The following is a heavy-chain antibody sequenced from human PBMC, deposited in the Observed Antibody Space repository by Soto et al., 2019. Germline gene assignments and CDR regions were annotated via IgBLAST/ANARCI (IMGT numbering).Heavy chain of an antibody. V-gene: IGHV2-5*02. J-gene: IGHJ6*02. Sequence: PTLVNPTQTLTLTCTFSEFSLSTGGVGVGWIRQPPGKALEWLALIYWDDDKRYSPSLRSRLTITKDTSKNQVVLTMTNMDPVDTATYYCIQSRCGGDCLQSYASYYYYGMDVWGQGTTVTVSS. CDR2: IYWDDDK. CDR3: IQSRCGGDCLQSYASYYYYGMDV. CDR1: EFSLSTGGVG. D-gene: IGHD2-21*02.